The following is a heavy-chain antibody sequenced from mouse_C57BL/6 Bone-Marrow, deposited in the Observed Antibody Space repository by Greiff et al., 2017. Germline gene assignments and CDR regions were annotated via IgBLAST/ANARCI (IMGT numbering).Heavy chain of an antibody. CDR3: AREMAYMANYFDD. V-gene: IGHV1-69*01. J-gene: IGHJ2*01. CDR2: IDTSDSYT. Sequence: QVQLQQPGAELVIPGASVKLSCKASGYTFTSYWMHWVKQRPGQGLEWIGEIDTSDSYTNYNQKFKGKSTLTVDKSSSTAYMQLRSLTSEYSAVYYCAREMAYMANYFDDWGQGTTLTVSS. D-gene: IGHD6-5*01. CDR1: GYTFTSYW.